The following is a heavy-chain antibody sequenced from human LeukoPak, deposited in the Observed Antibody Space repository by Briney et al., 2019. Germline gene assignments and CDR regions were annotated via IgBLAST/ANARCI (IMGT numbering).Heavy chain of an antibody. Sequence: PSETLSLTCTVSADSLSSGGHYWAWIRQLPGKGPESIGFIHHSGSSRHNPSLKDRVAISVDASRKQFALRLSSVTAADTAIYYCARGGNRFGGFYFDYWGQGIQVIASS. J-gene: IGHJ4*02. V-gene: IGHV4-31*03. CDR1: ADSLSSGGHY. CDR3: ARGGNRFGGFYFDY. CDR2: IHHSGSS. D-gene: IGHD3-10*01.